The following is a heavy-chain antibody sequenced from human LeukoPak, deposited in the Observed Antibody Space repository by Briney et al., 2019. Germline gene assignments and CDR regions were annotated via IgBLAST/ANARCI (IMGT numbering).Heavy chain of an antibody. V-gene: IGHV3-30*18. J-gene: IGHJ4*02. CDR1: GFTFSNYG. D-gene: IGHD3-22*01. CDR2: ISYDGSNQ. CDR3: AKEGSGYYYFDY. Sequence: GGSLRLSCAASGFTFSNYGIHWVRQAPGTGLEWVAVISYDGSNQYYADSAKGRFTISRDNSKNTLYLQMNSRRAEDTAMYYCAKEGSGYYYFDYWGQGTLVTVSS.